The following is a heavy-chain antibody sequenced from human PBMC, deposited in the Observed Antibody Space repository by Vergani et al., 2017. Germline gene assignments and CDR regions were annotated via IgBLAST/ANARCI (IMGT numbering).Heavy chain of an antibody. V-gene: IGHV3-33*01. CDR1: GFTFSSYG. CDR3: TTLGGY. Sequence: QVQLVESGGGVVQPGRSLRLSCAASGFTFSSYGMHWVRQAPGKGLEWVAVIWYDGSNKYYADSVKGRFTISRDNSKNTLYLQMNSLKTEDTAVYYCTTLGGYWGQGTLVTVSS. J-gene: IGHJ4*02. D-gene: IGHD1-14*01. CDR2: IWYDGSNK.